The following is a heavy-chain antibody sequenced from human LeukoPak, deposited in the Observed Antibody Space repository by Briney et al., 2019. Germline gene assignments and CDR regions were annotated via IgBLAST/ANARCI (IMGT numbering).Heavy chain of an antibody. V-gene: IGHV4-39*07. CDR1: GGSISSSSYY. J-gene: IGHJ4*02. D-gene: IGHD3-10*01. CDR2: IYYSGST. CDR3: ARALLGASGLYYFDY. Sequence: SETLSLTCTVSGGSISSSSYYWGWIRQPPGKGLEWIGSIYYSGSTYYNPSLKSRVTISVDTSKNQFSLKLSSVTAADTAVYYCARALLGASGLYYFDYWGQGTLVTVSS.